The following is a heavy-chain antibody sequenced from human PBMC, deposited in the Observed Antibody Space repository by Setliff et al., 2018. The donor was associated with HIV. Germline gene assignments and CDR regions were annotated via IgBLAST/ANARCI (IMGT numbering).Heavy chain of an antibody. V-gene: IGHV1-69*05. J-gene: IGHJ6*02. D-gene: IGHD3-3*01. CDR2: ITPFFRTP. CDR3: VGLWRGLWTTSPGDQYYGMDV. CDR1: GVNFNNYI. Sequence: SVKVSCKASGVNFNNYILSWVRQAPGEGLEWMGGITPFFRTPKYAQKFQGRVTISTDESTKTGYMELSSVTFADTAVYYCVGLWRGLWTTSPGDQYYGMDVWGQGTTVTVSS.